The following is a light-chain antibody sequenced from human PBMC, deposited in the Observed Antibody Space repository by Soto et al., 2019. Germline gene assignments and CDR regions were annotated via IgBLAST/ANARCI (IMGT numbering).Light chain of an antibody. V-gene: IGLV2-14*01. CDR1: SGDIGSYDY. J-gene: IGLJ2*01. Sequence: QSALTQPASVSGSPGQSITICCTGTSGDIGSYDYVSWYQQPPGKAPKLILYEVSNRPSGISNRFSGSKSGSMASLTISGLQSEDEADYFCSSYTTSNTLVFGGGTKLTVL. CDR2: EVS. CDR3: SSYTTSNTLV.